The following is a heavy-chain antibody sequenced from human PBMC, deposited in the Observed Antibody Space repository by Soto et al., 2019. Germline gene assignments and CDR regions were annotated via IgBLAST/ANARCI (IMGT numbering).Heavy chain of an antibody. Sequence: EVQVFESGGGLVQPGGSLRPSCAASGFSFSDYSMAWVRQTPEKGLEWVSGMSIGGEKTFYIDSVKGRFIVSRDSSRDTVYFQMNSLRAEDTAIYYCAKDAVYNDGLWLVANWGQGTLVTVSS. CDR1: GFSFSDYS. J-gene: IGHJ4*02. D-gene: IGHD5-12*01. CDR2: MSIGGEKT. V-gene: IGHV3-23*01. CDR3: AKDAVYNDGLWLVAN.